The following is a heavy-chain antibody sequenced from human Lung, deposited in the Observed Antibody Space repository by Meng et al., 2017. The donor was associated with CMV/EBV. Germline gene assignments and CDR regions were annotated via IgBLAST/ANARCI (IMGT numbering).Heavy chain of an antibody. Sequence: GSLRLXCTVSGASINSTTYYRGWIRQPPGKGLEWIGSMYYSGSTHYKPSLKSRVTISVDTSKTEFSLTLRSVTAADTAVYYCAIDNFHTPAAGPRSPHNWLDAWGQGTXVTVAS. CDR3: AIDNFHTPAAGPRSPHNWLDA. CDR2: MYYSGST. V-gene: IGHV4-39*07. CDR1: GASINSTTYY. D-gene: IGHD6-13*01. J-gene: IGHJ5*02.